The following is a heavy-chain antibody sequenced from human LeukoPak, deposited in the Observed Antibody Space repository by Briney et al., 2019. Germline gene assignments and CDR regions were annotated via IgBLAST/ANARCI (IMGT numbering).Heavy chain of an antibody. CDR1: GFSFSNHA. D-gene: IGHD6-13*01. CDR2: ISGSGGTT. CDR3: AKDPRTAAGSYYFDY. Sequence: PGGSLRLSCAASGFSFSNHAMSWVRQAPGKGLKWVSAISGSGGTTYYADSVKGRFTISRDNSKNTLYLQMNSLRAEDTAVYYCAKDPRTAAGSYYFDYWGQGTLVTVSS. J-gene: IGHJ4*02. V-gene: IGHV3-23*01.